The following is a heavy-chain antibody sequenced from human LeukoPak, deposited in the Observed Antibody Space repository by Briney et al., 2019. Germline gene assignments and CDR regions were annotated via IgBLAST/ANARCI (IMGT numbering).Heavy chain of an antibody. CDR2: ISGSGGST. Sequence: GGSLRLSCAASGFTFSSYAMSWVRQAPGKGLEWVSAISGSGGSTYYADSVKGRFTISRGNSKNTLYLQMNSLRAEDTAVYYCAKNLYCGGGSCYPSALGMDVWGQGTTVTVSS. J-gene: IGHJ6*02. CDR1: GFTFSSYA. CDR3: AKNLYCGGGSCYPSALGMDV. V-gene: IGHV3-23*01. D-gene: IGHD2-15*01.